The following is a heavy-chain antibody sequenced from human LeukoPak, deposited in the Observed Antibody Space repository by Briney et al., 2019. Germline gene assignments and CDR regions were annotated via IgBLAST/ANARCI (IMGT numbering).Heavy chain of an antibody. D-gene: IGHD5-12*01. CDR2: VNPNSGGT. CDR1: GYTFTGYY. CDR3: ARDWSVIVAKTGY. V-gene: IGHV1-2*06. J-gene: IGHJ4*02. Sequence: ASVKVSCKASGYTFTGYYMHWVRQAPGQGLELMGRVNPNSGGTNYAQKFQGRVTMTRDTSIGTAYMELSRLRSDDTAVYYCARDWSVIVAKTGYWGQGTLVTVSS.